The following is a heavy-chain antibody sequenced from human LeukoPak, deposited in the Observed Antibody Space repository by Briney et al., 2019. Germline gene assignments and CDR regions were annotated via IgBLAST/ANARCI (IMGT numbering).Heavy chain of an antibody. CDR2: IYHSGST. CDR1: GGSISSGGYS. D-gene: IGHD6-6*01. V-gene: IGHV4-30-2*01. CDR3: ASSYSSSSFDY. Sequence: TLSLTCAVSGGSISSGGYSWSWIRQPPGTGLEWIGYIYHSGSTYYNPSLKSRVTISVDRSKNQFSLKLSSVTAADTTVYYCASSYSSSSFDYWGQGTLVTVSS. J-gene: IGHJ4*02.